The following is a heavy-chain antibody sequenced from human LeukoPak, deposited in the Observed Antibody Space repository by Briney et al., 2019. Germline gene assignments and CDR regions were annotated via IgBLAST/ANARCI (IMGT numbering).Heavy chain of an antibody. CDR1: GGSISSSSYY. CDR2: IYYSGST. D-gene: IGHD4-17*01. Sequence: SETLSLTCTVSGGSISSSSYYWGWIRQPPGKGLEWIGSIYYSGSTYYNPSLKSRVTISVDTSKNQFSLKLSSVTAADTAVYYCARGPTTVTTTGRFGYWGQGTLVTVSS. V-gene: IGHV4-39*01. CDR3: ARGPTTVTTTGRFGY. J-gene: IGHJ4*02.